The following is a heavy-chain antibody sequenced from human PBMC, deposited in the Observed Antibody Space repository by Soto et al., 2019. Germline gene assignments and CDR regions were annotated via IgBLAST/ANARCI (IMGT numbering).Heavy chain of an antibody. Sequence: QVQLQESGPGLVKPSQTLSLTCTVSGGSVSSGDHYWSWIRQPPGKGLECIGYIFYSGTTYYNPSLKSRLTISVDTSKNQFSLKLNSVTAADTAVYYCARITSAFDPWGQGTLVTVSS. D-gene: IGHD2-2*01. J-gene: IGHJ5*02. CDR2: IFYSGTT. V-gene: IGHV4-30-4*01. CDR1: GGSVSSGDHY. CDR3: ARITSAFDP.